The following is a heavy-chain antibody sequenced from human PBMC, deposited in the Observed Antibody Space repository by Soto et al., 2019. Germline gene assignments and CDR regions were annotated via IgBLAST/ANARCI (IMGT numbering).Heavy chain of an antibody. CDR1: GGSVSTGSYY. V-gene: IGHV4-61*01. CDR3: ARVLVATSGLRYFDY. D-gene: IGHD5-12*01. CDR2: IYYTGTT. Sequence: SETLSLTCTVSGGSVSTGSYYWSWIRQPPGKGLEWIGYIYYTGTTNYNPSLKSRVTISVDTSKNQFSLNLRSVTAADTAVYNCARVLVATSGLRYFDYWGQGTLVTVSS. J-gene: IGHJ4*02.